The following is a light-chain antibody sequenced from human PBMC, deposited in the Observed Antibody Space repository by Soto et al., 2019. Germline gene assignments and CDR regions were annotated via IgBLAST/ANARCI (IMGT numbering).Light chain of an antibody. J-gene: IGLJ1*01. CDR2: DVS. CDR3: SSYTSSNTYV. Sequence: QSALTQPASVSGSPGQSITISCTGTSSDVGGYNYVSWYQQYPHEAPKLMIYDVSNRPSGVSNRFSGSKSANTASLTISGLQAEDEADYYCSSYTSSNTYVFGTGTKLTVL. CDR1: SSDVGGYNY. V-gene: IGLV2-14*01.